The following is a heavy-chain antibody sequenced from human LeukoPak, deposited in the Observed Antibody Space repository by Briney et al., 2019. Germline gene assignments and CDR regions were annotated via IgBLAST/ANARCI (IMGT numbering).Heavy chain of an antibody. CDR3: AKFSVKTRGPYYFDY. CDR2: ISGSGGST. CDR1: GFTFGSYG. J-gene: IGHJ4*02. V-gene: IGHV3-23*01. D-gene: IGHD3-10*01. Sequence: GGSLRLSCAASGFTFGSYGMSWVRQAPGKGLEWVSAISGSGGSTYYADSVKGRFTISRDNSKNTLYLQMNSLRAEDTAVYYCAKFSVKTRGPYYFDYWGQGTLVTVSS.